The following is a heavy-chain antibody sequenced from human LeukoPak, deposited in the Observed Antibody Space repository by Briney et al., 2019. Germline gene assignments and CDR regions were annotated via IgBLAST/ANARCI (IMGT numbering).Heavy chain of an antibody. CDR3: ANWRGDFRYFDY. CDR2: ISAGGAST. CDR1: GFTFSGHA. D-gene: IGHD2-21*02. Sequence: GGSLRLSCAASGFTFSGHAMSWVRQAPGKGLEWVSGISAGGASTYYADSVKGRLTISRDNSKNTLYLQMNSLRAEDTAVYYCANWRGDFRYFDYWGQGTLVTVSS. J-gene: IGHJ4*02. V-gene: IGHV3-23*01.